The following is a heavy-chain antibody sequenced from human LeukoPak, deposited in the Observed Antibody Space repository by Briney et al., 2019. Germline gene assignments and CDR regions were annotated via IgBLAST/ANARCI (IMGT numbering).Heavy chain of an antibody. V-gene: IGHV1-18*01. CDR1: GYTFTSYG. D-gene: IGHD3-9*01. J-gene: IGHJ4*02. CDR2: ISAYNGNI. Sequence: ASVKVSCKASGYTFTSYGISWVRQAPGQGLEWMGWISAYNGNINYAQKLQGRVTMTTDTSTSTAYMELRSLRSDDTAVYYCARVPHKFGRYFVLHDDYWGRGTLVTVSS. CDR3: ARVPHKFGRYFVLHDDY.